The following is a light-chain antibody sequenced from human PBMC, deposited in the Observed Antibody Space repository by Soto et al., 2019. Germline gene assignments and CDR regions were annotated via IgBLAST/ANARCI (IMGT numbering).Light chain of an antibody. Sequence: QSALIQPPSVSGSPGQSVTISCTGGSSDVGSCDYVSWDQQHPGTVPKAMIYNVYTQPSGVPDRFSGSKSGNTASMTISGLQAEVEGGDWCCSYTSSATYVFEIGTKLTVL. V-gene: IGLV2-11*01. J-gene: IGLJ1*01. CDR2: NVY. CDR1: SSDVGSCDY. CDR3: CSYTSSATYV.